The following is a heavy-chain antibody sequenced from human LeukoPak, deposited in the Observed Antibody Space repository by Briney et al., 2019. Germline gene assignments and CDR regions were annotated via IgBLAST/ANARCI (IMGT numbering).Heavy chain of an antibody. D-gene: IGHD2-15*01. CDR1: GGSISSYY. CDR2: IYYSGST. CDR3: ARLGCSGGSCYSLIFNRFDP. Sequence: SETLSLTCTVSGGSISSYYWSWIRQPPGKGLERIGYIYYSGSTNYNPSLKSRVTISVDTSKNQFSLKLSSVTAADTAVYYCARLGCSGGSCYSLIFNRFDPWGQGTLVTVSS. V-gene: IGHV4-59*08. J-gene: IGHJ5*02.